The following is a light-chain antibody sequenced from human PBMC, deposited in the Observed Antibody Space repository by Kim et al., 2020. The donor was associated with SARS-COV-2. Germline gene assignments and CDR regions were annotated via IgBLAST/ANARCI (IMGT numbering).Light chain of an antibody. CDR2: AAS. CDR3: QQSYSTSLT. V-gene: IGKV1-39*01. Sequence: DIQMTQSPSSLSASVGDRVTITCRASQSISSYLNWYQQKPGKAPKLLIYAASSLQSGVPSRFSGSGSGTDFTLTISSLQPEDFATYDCQQSYSTSLTFGPGTKVDIK. CDR1: QSISSY. J-gene: IGKJ3*01.